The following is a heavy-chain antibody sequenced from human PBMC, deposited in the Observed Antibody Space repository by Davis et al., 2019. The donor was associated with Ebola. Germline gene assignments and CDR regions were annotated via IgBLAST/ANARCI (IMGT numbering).Heavy chain of an antibody. Sequence: KVSCKGSGYKFTNYWIVWVRQMPGKGLEWMGVIYPGDSDTRYSPSFQGQVTISADKYISTAYLQWSSLKASDTAMYYCARRAAVAYDSLWGISRHDAFDIWGQGTMVTVSS. CDR1: GYKFTNYW. J-gene: IGHJ3*02. D-gene: IGHD3-16*02. CDR2: IYPGDSDT. V-gene: IGHV5-51*01. CDR3: ARRAAVAYDSLWGISRHDAFDI.